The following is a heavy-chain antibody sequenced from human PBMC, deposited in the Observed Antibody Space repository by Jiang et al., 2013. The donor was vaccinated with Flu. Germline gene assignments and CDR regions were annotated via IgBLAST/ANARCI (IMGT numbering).Heavy chain of an antibody. CDR1: ITSNYY. J-gene: IGHJ4*02. Sequence: ITSNYYWGWIRTPQGRGWSGLGRIDKHGNTYYNPPLKSRVTISVDTSEIQFSLRLSSVTAADTAVYYCARDTGSYDYDFWGQGILVTVS. CDR2: IDKHGNT. D-gene: IGHD1-26*01. CDR3: ARDTGSYDYDF. V-gene: IGHV4-39*02.